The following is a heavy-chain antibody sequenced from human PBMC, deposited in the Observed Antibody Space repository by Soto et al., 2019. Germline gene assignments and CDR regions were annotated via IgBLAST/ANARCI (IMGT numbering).Heavy chain of an antibody. Sequence: ASVKVSCKASGYTFTSYGISWVRQAPGQGLEWMGWISAYNGNTNYAQKLQGRVTMTTDTSTSIAYMELRSLRSDDTAVYYCARDRRIAVAPYYYYGMDVWGQGTTVTVSS. CDR2: ISAYNGNT. J-gene: IGHJ6*02. V-gene: IGHV1-18*01. D-gene: IGHD6-19*01. CDR1: GYTFTSYG. CDR3: ARDRRIAVAPYYYYGMDV.